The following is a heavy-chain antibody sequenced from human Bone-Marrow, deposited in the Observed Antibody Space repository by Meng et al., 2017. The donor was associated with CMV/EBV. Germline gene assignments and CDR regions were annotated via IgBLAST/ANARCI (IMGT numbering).Heavy chain of an antibody. D-gene: IGHD3-3*01. CDR1: GASISSYY. V-gene: IGHV4-59*01. J-gene: IGHJ6*01. CDR2: SYFSGST. Sequence: SETLSLTCTVSGASISSYYWSWIRQPPGKGLEWIGYSYFSGSTNYNPSLKSRITISVDTSKNHFSLKMSSVTAADTAVYYCARDQRFLESHYYYNGMDVWGQGTTVTVSS. CDR3: ARDQRFLESHYYYNGMDV.